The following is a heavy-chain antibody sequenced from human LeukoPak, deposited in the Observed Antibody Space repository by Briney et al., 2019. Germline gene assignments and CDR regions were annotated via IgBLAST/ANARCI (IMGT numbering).Heavy chain of an antibody. CDR3: ARAPSKYFDWLMADPY. D-gene: IGHD3-9*01. CDR2: INPNSGGT. Sequence: ASVKVSCKASGYTFTGYYMHWVRQAPGQGLEWMGWINPNSGGTNYAQKFQGRVTMTRDTSISTAYMELRSLRSDDTAVYYCARAPSKYFDWLMADPYWGQGTLVTVSS. J-gene: IGHJ4*02. V-gene: IGHV1-2*02. CDR1: GYTFTGYY.